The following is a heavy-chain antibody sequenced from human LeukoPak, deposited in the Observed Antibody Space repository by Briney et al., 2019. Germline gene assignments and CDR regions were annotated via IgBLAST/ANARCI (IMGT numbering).Heavy chain of an antibody. CDR3: ASARYFDWLIDY. D-gene: IGHD3-9*01. V-gene: IGHV3-23*01. Sequence: SGGSLRLSCAASGFTFSSYAMSWVRQAPGKGLEWVSAISGSGGSTYYADSVKGRFTISRDNSKNTLYLQMNSLRAEDTAVYYCASARYFDWLIDYWGQGTLVTVSS. CDR2: ISGSGGST. J-gene: IGHJ4*02. CDR1: GFTFSSYA.